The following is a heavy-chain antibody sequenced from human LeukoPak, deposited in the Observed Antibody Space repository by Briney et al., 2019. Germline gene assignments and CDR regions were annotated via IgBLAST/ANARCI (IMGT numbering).Heavy chain of an antibody. Sequence: PSETLSLTCTVSGDSITTYYWSWIRQPPGKGLEWIGYVYYSGSTNYNPSLKSRVTISVDTSKNQFSLKLSSVTAADTAVYYCARDQPGYDYATSFDYWGQGTLVTVSS. J-gene: IGHJ4*02. CDR1: GDSITTYY. D-gene: IGHD5-12*01. CDR3: ARDQPGYDYATSFDY. CDR2: VYYSGST. V-gene: IGHV4-59*01.